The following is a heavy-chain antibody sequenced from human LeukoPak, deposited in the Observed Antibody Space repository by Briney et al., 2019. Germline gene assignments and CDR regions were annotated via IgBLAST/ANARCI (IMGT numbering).Heavy chain of an antibody. V-gene: IGHV3-33*01. CDR2: IWYDGIDK. CDR1: GFTFSSYA. Sequence: GGSLRLSCAASGFTFSSYAIHWVRQAPGKGLQWVAVIWYDGIDKYYEDSVKGRFTISRDNSKNTVYLQMNSLRAEDTAVYYCARGRPSRTYFFDLWGQGTLVTVSS. J-gene: IGHJ4*02. D-gene: IGHD6-13*01. CDR3: ARGRPSRTYFFDL.